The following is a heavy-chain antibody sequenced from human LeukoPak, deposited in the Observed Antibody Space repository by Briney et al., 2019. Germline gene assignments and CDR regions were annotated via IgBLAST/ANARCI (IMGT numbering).Heavy chain of an antibody. Sequence: GASVKISCKAAGYIFTTYGISWVRQAPGQGLEWMGWINPNSGGTNYAQKFQGRVTMTRDTSISTAYMELSRLRSDDTAVYYCARVRIAAAGKDYWGQGTLVTVSS. CDR2: INPNSGGT. D-gene: IGHD6-13*01. CDR3: ARVRIAAAGKDY. CDR1: GYIFTTYG. V-gene: IGHV1-2*02. J-gene: IGHJ4*02.